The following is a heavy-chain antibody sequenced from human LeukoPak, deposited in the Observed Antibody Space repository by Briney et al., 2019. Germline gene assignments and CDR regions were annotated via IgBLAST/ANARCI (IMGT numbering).Heavy chain of an antibody. CDR2: IYYSGST. Sequence: SETLSLTCTVSGGSISHYFWSWIRQPPGKALEWIGYIYYSGSTNYNPSLKSRVTISVDPSKNQFSLKLTSVTAADSAVYYCARQPNSGDYFFDYWGQGTLVTVSS. J-gene: IGHJ4*02. CDR1: GGSISHYF. CDR3: ARQPNSGDYFFDY. V-gene: IGHV4-59*08. D-gene: IGHD2-21*01.